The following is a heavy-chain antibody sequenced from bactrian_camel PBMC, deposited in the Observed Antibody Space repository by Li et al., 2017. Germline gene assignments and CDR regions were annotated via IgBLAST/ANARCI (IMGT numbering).Heavy chain of an antibody. CDR3: AIRMNGPNWKCGGLVEADFGY. J-gene: IGHJ6*01. Sequence: VQLVESGGGSVQSGGSLTLSCAVSGNIRSRECWGWFRQAPGKEREGVAAIYSGGGPTYYGDSLKGRFTVSQDYAKKTMYLQMDSLKPEDTGNYYCAIRMNGPNWKCGGLVEADFGYWAQGTQVTVS. V-gene: IGHV3S54*01. CDR1: GNIRSREC. CDR2: IYSGGGPT. D-gene: IGHD8*01.